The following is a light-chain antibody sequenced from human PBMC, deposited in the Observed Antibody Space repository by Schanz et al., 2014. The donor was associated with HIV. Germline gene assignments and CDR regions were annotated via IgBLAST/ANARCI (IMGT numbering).Light chain of an antibody. CDR3: QHYDSYPWT. CDR2: KAT. J-gene: IGKJ1*01. V-gene: IGKV1-5*03. CDR1: QSISTW. Sequence: DIPMTQSPSTLSASVGDRLTITCRASQSISTWLAWYQQKPGKPPKVLIYKATTLESGVPSRFSGSGSGTEFTLTISSLQPDDSATYYCQHYDSYPWTFGQGTKVEI.